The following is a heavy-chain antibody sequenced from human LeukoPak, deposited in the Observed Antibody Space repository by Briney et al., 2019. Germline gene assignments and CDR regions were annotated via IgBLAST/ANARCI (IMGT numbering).Heavy chain of an antibody. CDR2: ISGSGGST. J-gene: IGHJ4*02. CDR3: AKASRQYCNGDICYWFDY. V-gene: IGHV3-23*01. Sequence: GGSLRLSCAASGFTFSSYAMSWVRQAPGKGLEWVSAISGSGGSTYYADSVKGRFTISRDNSKNTLYLQMNGLRAEDTAIYYCAKASRQYCNGDICYWFDYWGQGTLVTVSS. CDR1: GFTFSSYA. D-gene: IGHD2-8*02.